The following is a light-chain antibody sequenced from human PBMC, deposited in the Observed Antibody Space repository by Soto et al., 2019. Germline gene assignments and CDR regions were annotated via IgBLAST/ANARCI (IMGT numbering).Light chain of an antibody. V-gene: IGLV4-60*02. Sequence: QSVLTQSSSASASLGSSVKLTCILSSGHSTYIIAWHQQQPGKAPRFLITLDRSVSYNRGSGVPDRFSGSRSGADRYLTISNLQFEDGGDYYCATWYSNTHKVFGVGTMLNVL. CDR2: LDRSVSY. CDR1: SGHSTYI. J-gene: IGLJ3*02. CDR3: ATWYSNTHKV.